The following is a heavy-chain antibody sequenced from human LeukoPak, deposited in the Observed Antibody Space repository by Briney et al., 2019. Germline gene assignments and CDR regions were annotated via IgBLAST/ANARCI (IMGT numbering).Heavy chain of an antibody. Sequence: GASVKVSCKASGYTFTSYGISWVRQAPGQGLEWMGWISAYNGNTSYAQKLQGRVTMTTDTSTSTAYMELRSLRSDDTAVYYCARDGSCSSTSCRGAFDIWGQGTMVTVSS. V-gene: IGHV1-18*01. CDR2: ISAYNGNT. D-gene: IGHD2-2*01. J-gene: IGHJ3*02. CDR1: GYTFTSYG. CDR3: ARDGSCSSTSCRGAFDI.